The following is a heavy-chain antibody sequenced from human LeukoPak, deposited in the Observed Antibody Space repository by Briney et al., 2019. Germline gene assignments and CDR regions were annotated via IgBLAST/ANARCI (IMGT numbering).Heavy chain of an antibody. D-gene: IGHD2-21*02. V-gene: IGHV4-39*01. CDR1: GGSISSSSFY. Sequence: PSGTLSLTCTVSGGSISSSSFYWGWIRQPPGKGLEWIGTIYYSGSTYYNPSLRSRVTISVDTSKNQFSLNLSSVTAADTAAYYCAKHFCGGDCYSFYYYYYGMDVWGQGTTVTVSS. J-gene: IGHJ6*02. CDR2: IYYSGST. CDR3: AKHFCGGDCYSFYYYYYGMDV.